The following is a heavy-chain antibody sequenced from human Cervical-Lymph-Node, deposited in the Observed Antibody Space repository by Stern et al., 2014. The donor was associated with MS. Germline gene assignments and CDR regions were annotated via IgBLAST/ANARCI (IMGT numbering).Heavy chain of an antibody. D-gene: IGHD3-10*01. V-gene: IGHV2-26*01. CDR3: ARTSYYSDSGTWVGWFDP. J-gene: IGHJ5*02. CDR2: LFSNDEK. Sequence: QVTLKESGPVLVKPTETLTLTCTVSGFSLNNPTMGVSWIRQPPGKAMEWLAHLFSNDEKNYSTTLKSRLTISKDISKSQVVLTMSNMDPVDTATYSCARTSYYSDSGTWVGWFDPWGQGTLVTVSS. CDR1: GFSLNNPTMG.